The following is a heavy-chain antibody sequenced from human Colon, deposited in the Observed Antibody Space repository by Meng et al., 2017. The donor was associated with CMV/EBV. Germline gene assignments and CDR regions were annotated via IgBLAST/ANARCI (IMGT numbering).Heavy chain of an antibody. V-gene: IGHV2-5*02. Sequence: QITFMESGPALVKPTPTLTLTFTFSGFSSSTIGMGVGWIRQPPGKALEWLGVIYWDDDKRYSPSLKSRLTITKDTSKNQVVLTMTNLDPLDTATYYCAHRPYGSGSYFFDYWGQGTLVTVSS. D-gene: IGHD3-10*01. CDR1: GFSSSTIGMG. CDR3: AHRPYGSGSYFFDY. J-gene: IGHJ4*02. CDR2: IYWDDDK.